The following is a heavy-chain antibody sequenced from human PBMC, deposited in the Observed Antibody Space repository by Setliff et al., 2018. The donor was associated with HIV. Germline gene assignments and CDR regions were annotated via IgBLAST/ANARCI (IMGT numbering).Heavy chain of an antibody. Sequence: GESLKISCAASGFTFGNYAMSWVRQAPGKGLEWVSAIYGSSGSTNYADSVKGRFTISRDNPKNMLYLQMNSLRAEDTAVYYCAKGQDGLRYNWFDPWGHGTLVTVSS. CDR2: IYGSSGST. CDR1: GFTFGNYA. CDR3: AKGQDGLRYNWFDP. V-gene: IGHV3-23*01. J-gene: IGHJ5*02.